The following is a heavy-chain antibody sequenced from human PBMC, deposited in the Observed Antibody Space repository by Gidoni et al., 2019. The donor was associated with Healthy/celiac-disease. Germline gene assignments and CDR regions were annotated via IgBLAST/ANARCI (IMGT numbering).Heavy chain of an antibody. CDR1: GGTISSSSYH. D-gene: IGHD6-6*01. Sequence: QLQLQASGPGLGKPPEALSLPCTVAGGTISSSSYHWGWIRQPPGKGLEWIGSIYYSGSTYYGPSLKSRVTISVGTSKNQFSLKLGSVTAADTAVYYCARGEAAHPFDSWGQGTLVTVSS. CDR2: IYYSGST. CDR3: ARGEAAHPFDS. J-gene: IGHJ4*02. V-gene: IGHV4-39*07.